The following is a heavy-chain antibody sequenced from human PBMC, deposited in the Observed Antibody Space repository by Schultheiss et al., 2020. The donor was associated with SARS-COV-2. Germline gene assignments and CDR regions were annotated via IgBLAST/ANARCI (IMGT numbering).Heavy chain of an antibody. CDR3: ARDQTAGDDPDYYYYYGMDV. V-gene: IGHV3-30*07. J-gene: IGHJ6*02. CDR1: GFTFSMYG. Sequence: GGSLRLSCAASGFTFSMYGMHCVRQAPGKGLEWVALISSDGSDKYYADSVRGRFSISRDNSKNTLYLQMNSLRAEDTAVYYCARDQTAGDDPDYYYYYGMDVWGQGTTVTVSS. CDR2: ISSDGSDK. D-gene: IGHD7-27*01.